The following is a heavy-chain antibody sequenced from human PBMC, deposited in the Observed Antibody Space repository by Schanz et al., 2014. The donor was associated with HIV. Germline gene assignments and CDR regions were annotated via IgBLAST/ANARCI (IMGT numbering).Heavy chain of an antibody. D-gene: IGHD2-15*01. Sequence: VQLVESGGGLVQPGGSLRLSCAASGFIFSDYGMHWVRQAPGKGLEWVAVILYDGSNKYYADSVKGRFTISRDNSKNTLYLQMNSLRAEDTAVYYCARGSGPYYYYYGMDVWGQGTTVTVSS. CDR2: ILYDGSNK. CDR3: ARGSGPYYYYYGMDV. V-gene: IGHV3-33*08. J-gene: IGHJ6*02. CDR1: GFIFSDYG.